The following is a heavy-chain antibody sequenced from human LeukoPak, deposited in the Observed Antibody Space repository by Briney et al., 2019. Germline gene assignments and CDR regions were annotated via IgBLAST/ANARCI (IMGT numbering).Heavy chain of an antibody. CDR2: INHSGST. D-gene: IGHD3-22*01. CDR3: ARGRSEERDYYDSSGYYTPFDY. V-gene: IGHV4-34*01. J-gene: IGHJ4*02. CDR1: GESFSGYY. Sequence: PSETLSLTCAVYGESFSGYYWSWIRQPPGKGLEWIGEINHSGSTNYNPSLKSRVTISVDTSKNQFSLKLSSVTAADTAVYYCARGRSEERDYYDSSGYYTPFDYWGQGTLVTVSS.